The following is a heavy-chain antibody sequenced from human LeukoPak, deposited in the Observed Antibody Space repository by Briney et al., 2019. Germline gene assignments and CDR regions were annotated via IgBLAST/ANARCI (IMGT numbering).Heavy chain of an antibody. V-gene: IGHV1-18*01. J-gene: IGHJ4*02. CDR2: TSADNGHT. CDR3: ARDYFSDYVFDF. Sequence: SAKVSCKASGDTFTSYGISWVRQAPGQGLEWMGFTSADNGHTNYVQKFQGRVTMTTDTSTNTAYMELRSLRFDDTAMYYCARDYFSDYVFDFWGQGTLITVSS. CDR1: GDTFTSYG. D-gene: IGHD3-10*02.